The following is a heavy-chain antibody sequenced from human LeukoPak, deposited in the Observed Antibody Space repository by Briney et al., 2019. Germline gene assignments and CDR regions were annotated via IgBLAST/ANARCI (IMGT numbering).Heavy chain of an antibody. J-gene: IGHJ4*02. D-gene: IGHD5-18*01. CDR3: ARGRKYTYGYRVTELGSGYSDY. V-gene: IGHV4-38-2*02. Sequence: SETLSLTCTVSGYSLSSGYYWGWIRQPPGKGLEWIGSIYHSGSTYYNPSLKSRVTISVDTSKNQFSLKLSSVTAADTAVYYCARGRKYTYGYRVTELGSGYSDYWGQGTLVTVSS. CDR2: IYHSGST. CDR1: GYSLSSGYY.